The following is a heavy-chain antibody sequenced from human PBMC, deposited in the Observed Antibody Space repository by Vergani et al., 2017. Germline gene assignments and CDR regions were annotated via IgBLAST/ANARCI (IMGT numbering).Heavy chain of an antibody. J-gene: IGHJ6*02. CDR2: IYHSGST. Sequence: QVQLQESGPGLVKPSETLSLTCAVSGYSISSGYYWGWIRQPPGKGLEWIGSIYHSGSTYYNPSLKSRVTISVDTSKNQFSLKLSSVTAADTAVYYCARLGGNSGYYYGMDVWGQGTTVTVSS. V-gene: IGHV4-38-2*01. CDR3: ARLGGNSGYYYGMDV. D-gene: IGHD4-23*01. CDR1: GYSISSGYY.